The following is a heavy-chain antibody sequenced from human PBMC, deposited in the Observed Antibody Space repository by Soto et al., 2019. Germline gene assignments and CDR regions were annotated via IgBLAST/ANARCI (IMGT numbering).Heavy chain of an antibody. Sequence: VGSLRLSCAASWFTVGSNYMSWVRQAPGKGLEWVSVIYSEGTPYYADSVKGRFTISRENSNNTLYLHMNNLRAEDTAVYYCARSTYYDILTGSYYYSAMDVWGQGTTVTVSS. V-gene: IGHV3-53*01. J-gene: IGHJ6*02. D-gene: IGHD3-9*01. CDR3: ARSTYYDILTGSYYYSAMDV. CDR2: IYSEGTP. CDR1: WFTVGSNY.